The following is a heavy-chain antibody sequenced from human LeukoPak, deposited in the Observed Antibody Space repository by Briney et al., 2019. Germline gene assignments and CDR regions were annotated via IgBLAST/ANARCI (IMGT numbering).Heavy chain of an antibody. Sequence: ASVKVSCKASGGTFSRYAISWVRQAPGQGLEWMGGIIPISGTTNYAQKFQGRVTITADESTSTAYMELSSLRSEDTAMYYCARDQAIVGATAFDYWGQGTLVTVSS. CDR1: GGTFSRYA. CDR3: ARDQAIVGATAFDY. J-gene: IGHJ4*02. V-gene: IGHV1-69*01. D-gene: IGHD1-26*01. CDR2: IIPISGTT.